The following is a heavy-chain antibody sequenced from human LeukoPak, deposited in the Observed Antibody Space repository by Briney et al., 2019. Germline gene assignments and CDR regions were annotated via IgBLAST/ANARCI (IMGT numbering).Heavy chain of an antibody. V-gene: IGHV3-21*01. CDR3: ARGEYDFWSGYYGYYYYYMDV. Sequence: GGSLRLSCAASGFTFDDFAMHWVRQTPGKGLEWVSSISSSSSYIYYADSVKGRFTISRDNAKNSLYLQMNSLRAENTAVYYCARGEYDFWSGYYGYYYYYMDVWGKGTTVTVSS. J-gene: IGHJ6*03. D-gene: IGHD3-3*01. CDR2: ISSSSSYI. CDR1: GFTFDDFA.